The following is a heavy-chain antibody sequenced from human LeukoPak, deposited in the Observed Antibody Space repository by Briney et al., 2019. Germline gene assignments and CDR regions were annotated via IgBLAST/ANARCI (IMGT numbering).Heavy chain of an antibody. D-gene: IGHD6-13*01. CDR3: ARCSSWLANAFDI. CDR2: IYPGDSES. Sequence: GESLKISCKGSGYSFTSYWIGWVRQMPGKGLEWMGIIYPGDSESRYSPSFQGQVTISADKSISTAYLQWSSLKASDTAMYYCARCSSWLANAFDIWGQGTMVTVSS. V-gene: IGHV5-51*01. J-gene: IGHJ3*02. CDR1: GYSFTSYW.